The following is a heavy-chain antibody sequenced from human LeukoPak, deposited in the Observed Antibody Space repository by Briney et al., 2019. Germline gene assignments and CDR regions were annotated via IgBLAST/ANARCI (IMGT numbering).Heavy chain of an antibody. V-gene: IGHV4-61*02. CDR1: GGSISSGSYY. CDR3: ARMDWGAFDI. CDR2: IYTSGST. J-gene: IGHJ3*02. D-gene: IGHD3-10*01. Sequence: SQTLSLTCTVPGGSISSGSYYWSWIRQPAGKGLEWLGRIYTSGSTNYNPSLKSRVTISVDTSKNQFSLKLSSVTAADTAVYYCARMDWGAFDIWGQGTMVTVSS.